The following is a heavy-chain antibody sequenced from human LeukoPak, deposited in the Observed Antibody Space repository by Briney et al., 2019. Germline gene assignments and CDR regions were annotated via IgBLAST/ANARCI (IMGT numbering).Heavy chain of an antibody. J-gene: IGHJ5*02. CDR1: GGSISSYY. D-gene: IGHD3-22*01. V-gene: IGHV4-59*01. CDR2: IYYTGTT. CDR3: ARGFYDSSGYSNCFDP. Sequence: SETLSLTCSVSGGSISSYYWSWIRQPPGKTLEWIGYIYYTGTTNYNPSLKSRVTMSIDTSKNQFSLNLNSVTAADTAVYYCARGFYDSSGYSNCFDPWGQGTLVTVSS.